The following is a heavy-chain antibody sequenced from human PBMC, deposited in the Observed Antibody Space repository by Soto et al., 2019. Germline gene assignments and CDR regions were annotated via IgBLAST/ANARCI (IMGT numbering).Heavy chain of an antibody. CDR3: LRPDSNGRYHQ. J-gene: IGHJ4*02. D-gene: IGHD6-13*01. CDR2: IYPANSDT. Sequence: GEAMPSSCKSSGCSFTSHWIGRVRQMPGKGLEWVGLIYPANSDTRYSPSFQGQVTVSADKSIGTAYLQWSSLKASDTAMYYPLRPDSNGRYHQWGQGTLVTVSS. CDR1: GCSFTSHW. V-gene: IGHV5-51*01.